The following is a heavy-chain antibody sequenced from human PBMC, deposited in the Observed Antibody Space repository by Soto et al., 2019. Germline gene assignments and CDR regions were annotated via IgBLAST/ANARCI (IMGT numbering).Heavy chain of an antibody. CDR1: EFTFSTYP. J-gene: IGHJ4*02. Sequence: VGSLRLSCAASEFTFSTYPMHWVRQARGKGLEWVAVISHDEGNKYYGDSMKGRFTISRDNSKNTLYLQMNSLRGDDTAVYYCARGASDFWGGYPEIHFFDSWGQGALVTVSS. D-gene: IGHD3-3*01. V-gene: IGHV3-30-3*01. CDR3: ARGASDFWGGYPEIHFFDS. CDR2: ISHDEGNK.